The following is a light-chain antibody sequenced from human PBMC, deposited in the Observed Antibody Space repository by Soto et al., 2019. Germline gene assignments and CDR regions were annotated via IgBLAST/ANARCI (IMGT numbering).Light chain of an antibody. V-gene: IGLV1-40*01. CDR3: QSYASSLSGSV. CDR1: SSNIGAGYD. J-gene: IGLJ2*01. Sequence: QSVLTQPPSVSGAPGQRVTISCTGSSSNIGAGYDVHWYQQLPGTAPKLLIYGNSNRPSGVPDRFSGSKSGTSASLAITGFQAEYEADYYCQSYASSLSGSVFGGGTKLAVL. CDR2: GNS.